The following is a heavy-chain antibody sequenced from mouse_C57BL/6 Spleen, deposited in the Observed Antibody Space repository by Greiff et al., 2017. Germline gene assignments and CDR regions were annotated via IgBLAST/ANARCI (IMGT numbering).Heavy chain of an antibody. V-gene: IGHV5-17*01. CDR3: ARIQLPHYYAMDY. Sequence: EVQLVESGGGLVKPGGSLKLSCAASGFTFSDYGMHWVRQAPEKGLEWVAYISSGSSTIYYADTVKGRFTISRDKAKNTLFLQLTSLRSEDTAMYYCARIQLPHYYAMDYWGQGTSVTVSS. CDR2: ISSGSSTI. J-gene: IGHJ4*01. D-gene: IGHD5-5*01. CDR1: GFTFSDYG.